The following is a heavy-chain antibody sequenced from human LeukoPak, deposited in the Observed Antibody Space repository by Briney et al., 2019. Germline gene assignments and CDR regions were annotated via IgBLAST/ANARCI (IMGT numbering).Heavy chain of an antibody. CDR2: IWYDGSNK. CDR3: ARANYGSGSYPLDY. Sequence: PGGSLRLSCAASGFTFSSYGMHWVRQAPGKGLEWVAVIWYDGSNKYYADSVKGRFTISRDNSKNTLYLQMNSLRAEDTAVYYCARANYGSGSYPLDYWGQGTLVTVSS. V-gene: IGHV3-33*01. CDR1: GFTFSSYG. J-gene: IGHJ4*02. D-gene: IGHD3-10*01.